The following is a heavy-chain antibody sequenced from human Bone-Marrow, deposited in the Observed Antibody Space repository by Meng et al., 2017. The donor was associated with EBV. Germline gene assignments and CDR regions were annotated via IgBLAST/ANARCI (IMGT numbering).Heavy chain of an antibody. Sequence: QLTGSGPRLVKPSGHLSLTCVVSGGSIRSSNWWSWVRQPPGKGLEWIGEIFYGGSTNYNPSLESRVTISVDKSKNQFSLKLSSVTAADTAVYYCAAGFRELVRSRDYWGQGTLVTVSS. D-gene: IGHD3-10*01. CDR2: IFYGGST. V-gene: IGHV4-4*02. CDR1: GGSIRSSNW. J-gene: IGHJ4*02. CDR3: AAGFRELVRSRDY.